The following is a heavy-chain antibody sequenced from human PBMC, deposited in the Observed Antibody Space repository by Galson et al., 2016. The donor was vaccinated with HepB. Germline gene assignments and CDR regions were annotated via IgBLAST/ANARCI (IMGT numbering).Heavy chain of an antibody. CDR2: TYYRSKWYN. D-gene: IGHD2-2*01. V-gene: IGHV6-1*01. CDR1: GDSVASNSAT. J-gene: IGHJ4*02. Sequence: CAISGDSVASNSATWNWIRQSPSRGLEWLGRTYYRSKWYNDYAVSVKSRIVIHPDASKNQFSLQLNSVTPEDTAVYYCARDHQARAVFHFDFWGQGTLVTVST. CDR3: ARDHQARAVFHFDF.